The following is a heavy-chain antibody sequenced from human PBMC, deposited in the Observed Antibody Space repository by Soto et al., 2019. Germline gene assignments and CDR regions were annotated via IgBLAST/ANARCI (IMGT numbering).Heavy chain of an antibody. Sequence: ASVKVSCKASGYTFTSYYMHWVRQAPGQGLEWMGIINPSGGSTSYAQKFQGRVTMTRDTSTSTVYMELSSLRSEDTAVYYCARAGNYGSGSSHNWFDPWGEGPLVTVSS. D-gene: IGHD3-10*01. CDR2: INPSGGST. CDR1: GYTFTSYY. CDR3: ARAGNYGSGSSHNWFDP. V-gene: IGHV1-46*01. J-gene: IGHJ5*02.